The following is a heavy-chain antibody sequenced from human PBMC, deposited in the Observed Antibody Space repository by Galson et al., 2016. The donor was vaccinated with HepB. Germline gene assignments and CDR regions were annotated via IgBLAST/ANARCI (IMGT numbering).Heavy chain of an antibody. J-gene: IGHJ4*02. CDR2: ISSSGSPL. V-gene: IGHV3-11*01. CDR3: ARTRGSSSSEVFHFDY. D-gene: IGHD6-6*01. CDR1: GFTFSDYY. Sequence: SLRLSCAASGFTFSDYYMSWIRQAPGKGLEWVSYISSSGSPLYYADSVKGRFTIPRDNAKHSLYLQMNSLRAEDTAVYYCARTRGSSSSEVFHFDYWGRGTLVTVSS.